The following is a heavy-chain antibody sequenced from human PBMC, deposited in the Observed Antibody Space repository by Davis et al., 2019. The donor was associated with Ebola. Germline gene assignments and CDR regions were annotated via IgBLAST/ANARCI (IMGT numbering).Heavy chain of an antibody. CDR3: AREWSQGVGSYFFY. J-gene: IGHJ4*02. Sequence: SVKVSCKASGGTFSSSPISWVRQAPGQGLEWMGGIIPIFGTANYAQKFQGRVTITADESTSTAYMELSSLRSDDTAMYYCAREWSQGVGSYFFYWGQGTLVTVSS. D-gene: IGHD1-26*01. CDR1: GGTFSSSP. CDR2: IIPIFGTA. V-gene: IGHV1-69*13.